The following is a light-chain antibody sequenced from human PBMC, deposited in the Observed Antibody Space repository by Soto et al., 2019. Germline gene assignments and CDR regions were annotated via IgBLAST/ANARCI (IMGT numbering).Light chain of an antibody. J-gene: IGKJ4*01. CDR1: QGISNY. CDR2: AAS. CDR3: QKYNIAPR. V-gene: IGKV1-27*01. Sequence: DIPMTQSPSSLSASVGDRVTITCRASQGISNYLAWYQQKPGKVPKLLIYAASTLQSGVPSRFSGSGSGTDFTLTISSLQPEDVATYYCQKYNIAPRFGGGTKVEIK.